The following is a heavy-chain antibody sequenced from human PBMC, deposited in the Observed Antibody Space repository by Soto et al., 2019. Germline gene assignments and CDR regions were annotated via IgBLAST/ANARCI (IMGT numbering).Heavy chain of an antibody. CDR3: ARGGYCSGGSCYGPPDAFDI. CDR1: GGSYSGYY. J-gene: IGHJ3*02. CDR2: INHSGST. Sequence: SETLSLTCAVYGGSYSGYYWSWIRQPPGKGLEWIGEINHSGSTNYNPSLKSRVTISVDTSKNQFSLKLSSVTAADTAVYYCARGGYCSGGSCYGPPDAFDIWGQGTMVT. V-gene: IGHV4-34*01. D-gene: IGHD2-15*01.